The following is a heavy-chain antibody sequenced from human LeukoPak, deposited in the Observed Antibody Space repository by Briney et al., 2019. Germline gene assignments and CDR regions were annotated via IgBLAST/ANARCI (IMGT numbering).Heavy chain of an antibody. CDR3: AKHDYGDYRDFDY. D-gene: IGHD4-17*01. Sequence: GGSLRLSCAASGFTFSSYAMSWARQAPGKGLEWVSSISGSGYITYYADSVKGRFTVSRDNSKNTLFLQMNSLRAEDTAVYYCAKHDYGDYRDFDYWGQGTLVTVSS. J-gene: IGHJ4*02. V-gene: IGHV3-23*01. CDR1: GFTFSSYA. CDR2: ISGSGYIT.